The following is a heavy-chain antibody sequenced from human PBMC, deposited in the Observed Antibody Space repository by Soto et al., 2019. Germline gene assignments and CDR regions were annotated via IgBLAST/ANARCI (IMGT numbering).Heavy chain of an antibody. V-gene: IGHV1-18*04. CDR3: ARDVLSRYQWGRATASHSEYNGMDV. D-gene: IGHD6-6*01. J-gene: IGHJ6*02. CDR2: ISGYNGNT. Sequence: QAQVVQSGAEVRQPGASVTVSCKGSGYNFITDGMSWVRQVPGQGLEWMGWISGYNGNTNYAQKFQDRVTMTTDTSTKTVYMELRGLRSDDTAIYYCARDVLSRYQWGRATASHSEYNGMDVWGHGTRVTVAS. CDR1: GYNFITDG.